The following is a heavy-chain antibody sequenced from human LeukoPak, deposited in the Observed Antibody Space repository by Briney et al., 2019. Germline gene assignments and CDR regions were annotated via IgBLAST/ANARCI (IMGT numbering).Heavy chain of an antibody. CDR3: ARDSRRGSPDYLDY. V-gene: IGHV3-30*04. Sequence: GGSLRLSRAASGFTFSNYPMHWVRQAPGKGLGWVAVISYGGNVRYHADSVKGRFTISRDGSKSTLYLEMSSLRDEDTAVYYCARDSRRGSPDYLDYWGQGTLVTVSS. CDR2: ISYGGNVR. D-gene: IGHD1-26*01. J-gene: IGHJ4*02. CDR1: GFTFSNYP.